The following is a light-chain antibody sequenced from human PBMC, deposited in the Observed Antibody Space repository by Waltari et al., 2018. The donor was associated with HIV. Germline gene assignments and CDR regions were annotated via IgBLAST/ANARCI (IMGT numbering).Light chain of an antibody. CDR3: QQIFSFPLT. V-gene: IGKV1-39*01. CDR2: DTS. CDR1: QAVANK. J-gene: IGKJ3*01. Sequence: IQMTQSPSSLSASVGDRVSISCRASQAVANKVNWFQQKPGKAPKVLIYDTSRLPNGVPSRFSGSGSGTDFTLTINGVQPDDFASYFCQQIFSFPLTFGPGTKVDVK.